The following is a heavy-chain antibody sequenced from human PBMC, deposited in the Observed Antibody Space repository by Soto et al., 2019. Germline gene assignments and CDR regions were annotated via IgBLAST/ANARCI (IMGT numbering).Heavy chain of an antibody. D-gene: IGHD6-6*01. Sequence: GTLRLGGAASAFSVSDYYMSWIRQAPGKGLEWISYISDSGSVIYYADSVRGRFTVSRDNAKNSLYLQMNSLRAEDTAVYFCYATAIVARDYWGRGTLVTVSS. CDR2: ISDSGSVI. V-gene: IGHV3-11*01. CDR1: AFSVSDYY. J-gene: IGHJ4*02. CDR3: YATAIVARDY.